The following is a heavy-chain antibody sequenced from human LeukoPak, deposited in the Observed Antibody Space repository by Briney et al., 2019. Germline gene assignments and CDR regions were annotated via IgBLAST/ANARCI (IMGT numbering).Heavy chain of an antibody. CDR3: ATAMYYYGSGSYRFDY. J-gene: IGHJ4*02. Sequence: ASVKVSCKVSGYTLTELSMHWVRQAPGKGLEWMGGFDPEDGETIYAQKFQGRVTMTEDTSTDTAYMELSSLRSEDTAVYYCATAMYYYGSGSYRFDYWGQGTLVTVSS. V-gene: IGHV1-24*01. D-gene: IGHD3-10*01. CDR1: GYTLTELS. CDR2: FDPEDGET.